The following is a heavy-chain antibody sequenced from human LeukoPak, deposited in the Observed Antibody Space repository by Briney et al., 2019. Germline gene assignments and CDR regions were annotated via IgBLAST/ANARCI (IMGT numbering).Heavy chain of an antibody. CDR2: ISGTGGIT. CDR3: ARRDGSSGWYYFDY. D-gene: IGHD6-19*01. J-gene: IGHJ4*02. Sequence: GGSLRLSCAASGFTFSSYVMNWVRQAPGKGLEWVSVISGTGGITYNTDSVKGRFIISRDNSKDTLYLQMNSLRAEDTAVYYCARRDGSSGWYYFDYWGQGTLVTVSS. CDR1: GFTFSSYV. V-gene: IGHV3-23*01.